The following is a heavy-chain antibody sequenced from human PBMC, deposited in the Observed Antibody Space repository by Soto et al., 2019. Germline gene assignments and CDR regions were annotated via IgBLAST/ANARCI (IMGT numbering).Heavy chain of an antibody. CDR1: GFTFSSYA. Sequence: AGGSLRLSCAASGFTFSSYAMSWVRQAPGKGLEWVSAISGSGGSTYYADSVKGRFTISRDNSKNTLYLQMNSLRAEDTAVYYCAKDSGGYSNYVHNWFDPWGQGTLVTVSS. J-gene: IGHJ5*02. V-gene: IGHV3-23*01. CDR3: AKDSGGYSNYVHNWFDP. CDR2: ISGSGGST. D-gene: IGHD4-4*01.